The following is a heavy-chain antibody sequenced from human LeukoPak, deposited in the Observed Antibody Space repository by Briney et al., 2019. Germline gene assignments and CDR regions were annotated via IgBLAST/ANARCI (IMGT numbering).Heavy chain of an antibody. CDR1: GHLFTAYG. J-gene: IGHJ3*02. CDR3: ARAHVAVGGAAAFNI. V-gene: IGHV1-18*01. D-gene: IGHD6-19*01. Sequence: ASVKPSCNAAGHLFTAYGTTSGRQAPGLGLKCRGWVRAFNGRTNFAQKLRRTVTMATDTSTSTAYIELRNLRSDDTAVYYCARAHVAVGGAAAFNIWGQGTMVTVPS. CDR2: VRAFNGRT.